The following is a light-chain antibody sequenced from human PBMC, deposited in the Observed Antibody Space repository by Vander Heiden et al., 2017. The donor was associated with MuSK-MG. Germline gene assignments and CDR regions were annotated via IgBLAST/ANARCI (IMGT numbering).Light chain of an antibody. CDR1: DIGSKS. J-gene: IGLJ2*01. Sequence: SYVLTQPPSVSVAPGQTARIACGGNDIGSKSVHWYQQKPGHAPVLIIHDDFDRPSGIPDRFSGSNSGNTATLTISRVEVGDGADYYCQVWDGTTDHSVIFGGGTKL. V-gene: IGLV3-21*02. CDR2: DDF. CDR3: QVWDGTTDHSVI.